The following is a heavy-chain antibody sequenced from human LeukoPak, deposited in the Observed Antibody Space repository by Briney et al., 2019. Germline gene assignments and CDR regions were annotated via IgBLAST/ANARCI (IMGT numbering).Heavy chain of an antibody. CDR1: GYTFTSYT. J-gene: IGHJ4*02. CDR3: ARDVSSAAGDY. V-gene: IGHV7-4-1*02. CDR2: INTNTNNP. Sequence: GASGRVSCKASGYTFTSYTMNWVRQAPGQGLEWMGWINTNTNNPTYAQGFTGRFVFSLDTSVTTAYLQISSLKAEDTAVYYCARDVSSAAGDYWGQGTLVTVSS. D-gene: IGHD6-25*01.